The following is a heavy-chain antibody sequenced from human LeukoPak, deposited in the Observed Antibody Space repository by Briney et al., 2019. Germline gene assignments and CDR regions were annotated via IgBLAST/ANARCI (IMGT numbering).Heavy chain of an antibody. CDR1: GFTFSSYS. CDR2: ISSSSSYI. D-gene: IGHD3-3*01. V-gene: IGHV3-21*01. Sequence: GGSLRLSCAASGFTFSSYSMNWVRQAPGKGLEWVSSISSSSSYIYYADSVKGRFTISRDNAKNSLYLQMNSLRAEDTAVYYCARDPWGVVITPYYFDYWGQGTLVTVSS. CDR3: ARDPWGVVITPYYFDY. J-gene: IGHJ4*02.